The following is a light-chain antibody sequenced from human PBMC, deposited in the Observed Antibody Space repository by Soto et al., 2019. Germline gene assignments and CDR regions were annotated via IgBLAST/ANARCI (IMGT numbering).Light chain of an antibody. V-gene: IGKV3-20*01. CDR2: GAS. J-gene: IGKJ4*01. Sequence: EIVLTQSPGTLSLSPGERATLSCRASQSVSSSFLAWYQQKPGQAPRLLIYGASSRATGIPDRFGGSGSGTDFTLTISRLDPEDVAVYYCQQYGSSPLTFGGGTKVEIK. CDR1: QSVSSSF. CDR3: QQYGSSPLT.